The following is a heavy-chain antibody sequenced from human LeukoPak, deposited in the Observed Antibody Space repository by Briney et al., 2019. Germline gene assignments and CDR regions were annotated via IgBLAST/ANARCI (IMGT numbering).Heavy chain of an antibody. CDR1: GFTFSSYW. J-gene: IGHJ3*02. Sequence: GGSLRLSCAASGFTFSSYWMSWVRQAPGKGLEWVANIKQDGSEKYYVDSVKGRFTISRDNAKNSLYLQMNSLRAEDTAVYYCARDRGHYDFWSGRYRGDAFDIWGQGTMVTVSS. CDR3: ARDRGHYDFWSGRYRGDAFDI. V-gene: IGHV3-7*01. CDR2: IKQDGSEK. D-gene: IGHD3-3*01.